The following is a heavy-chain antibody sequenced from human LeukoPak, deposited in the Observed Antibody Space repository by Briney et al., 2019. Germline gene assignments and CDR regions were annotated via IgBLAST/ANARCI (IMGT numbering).Heavy chain of an antibody. CDR1: GYTFTSYA. CDR3: ARDLDSSGWSA. Sequence: ASVKVSCKASGYTFTSYAMNWVRQAPGQGLEWMGWINPNSGGTNYAQKFQGRVTMTRDTSISTAYMELSRLRSDDTAVYYCARDLDSSGWSAWGQGTLVTVSS. D-gene: IGHD6-19*01. CDR2: INPNSGGT. J-gene: IGHJ5*02. V-gene: IGHV1-2*02.